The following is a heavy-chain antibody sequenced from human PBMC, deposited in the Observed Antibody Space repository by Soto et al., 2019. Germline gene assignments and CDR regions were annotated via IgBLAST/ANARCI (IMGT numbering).Heavy chain of an antibody. V-gene: IGHV1-69*13. CDR2: IIPIFATA. CDR3: ARWGSTVTDYYYYGMDV. D-gene: IGHD4-4*01. Sequence: SVKVSCKASGGTFSSYGISWVRQAPGQGAEWMGGIIPIFATANYAQKFQGRVTITADESTSTAYMELSSLRSEDTAVYFCARWGSTVTDYYYYGMDVWGQGTTVTVSS. CDR1: GGTFSSYG. J-gene: IGHJ6*02.